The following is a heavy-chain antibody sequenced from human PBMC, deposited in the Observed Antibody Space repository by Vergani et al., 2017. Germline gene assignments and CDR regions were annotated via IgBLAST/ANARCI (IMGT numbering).Heavy chain of an antibody. CDR3: ASSYYYDSSGYYFFNWFDP. CDR1: GGTFSSYT. Sequence: QVQLVQSGAEVKKPGSSVKVSCKASGGTFSSYTISWVRQAPGQGLEWMGRIIPILGIANYAQKFQGRVTITADKSTSTAYMELSSLRSEDTAVYYCASSYYYDSSGYYFFNWFDPWGQGTLVTVSS. D-gene: IGHD3-22*01. V-gene: IGHV1-69*02. J-gene: IGHJ5*02. CDR2: IIPILGIA.